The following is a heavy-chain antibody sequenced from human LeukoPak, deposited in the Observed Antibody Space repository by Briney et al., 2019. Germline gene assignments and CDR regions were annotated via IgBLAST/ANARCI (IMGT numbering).Heavy chain of an antibody. CDR3: ARDQADIVVVPAAIPNYYYGMDV. J-gene: IGHJ6*02. CDR2: INPNSGGT. D-gene: IGHD2-2*01. V-gene: IGHV1-2*02. CDR1: GYTFTGYY. Sequence: GASVKVSCKASGYTFTGYYMHWVRQAPGQGLEWMGWINPNSGGTNCAQKFQGRVTMTSDTSISTAYMELSRLRSDDTAVYYCARDQADIVVVPAAIPNYYYGMDVWGQGTTVTVSS.